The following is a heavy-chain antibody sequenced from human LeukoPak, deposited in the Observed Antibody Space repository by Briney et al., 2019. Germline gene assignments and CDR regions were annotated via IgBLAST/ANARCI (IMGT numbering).Heavy chain of an antibody. Sequence: GESLKISCAASGFTFSSYAMHWVRQAPGKGLEWVAVISDDGSNKYYADSVKGRFTISRDNSKNTLYLQMNSLRAEDTAVYYCASRGVRGAITPFDPWGQGTLVTVSS. J-gene: IGHJ5*02. CDR3: ASRGVRGAITPFDP. CDR1: GFTFSSYA. D-gene: IGHD3-10*01. V-gene: IGHV3-30*04. CDR2: ISDDGSNK.